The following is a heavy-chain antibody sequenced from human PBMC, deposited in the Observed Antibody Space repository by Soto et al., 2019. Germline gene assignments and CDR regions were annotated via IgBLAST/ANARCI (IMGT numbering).Heavy chain of an antibody. Sequence: AASVKVSCKASGYTFTSYDINWVRQATGQGLEWMGWMNPNSGNTGYAQKFQGRVTMTRNTSISTAYVELSSLRSEDTAVYYCARAKYYYDSSGYYYEAYWFDPWGQGTLVTVSS. CDR1: GYTFTSYD. D-gene: IGHD3-22*01. CDR2: MNPNSGNT. J-gene: IGHJ5*02. V-gene: IGHV1-8*01. CDR3: ARAKYYYDSSGYYYEAYWFDP.